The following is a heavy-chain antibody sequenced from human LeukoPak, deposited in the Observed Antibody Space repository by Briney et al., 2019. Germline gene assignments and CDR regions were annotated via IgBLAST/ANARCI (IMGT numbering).Heavy chain of an antibody. J-gene: IGHJ4*02. Sequence: GGSLRLSCAASGFTFSNAWLSWVRQAPGKGLEWVGRIKSKTDGGTTDYAAPVKGRFTISRDDSKNTLYLQMNSLKTEDTAVYYCTTATVPYSSSWYYFDYWGQGTLVTVSS. V-gene: IGHV3-15*01. CDR2: IKSKTDGGTT. D-gene: IGHD6-13*01. CDR3: TTATVPYSSSWYYFDY. CDR1: GFTFSNAW.